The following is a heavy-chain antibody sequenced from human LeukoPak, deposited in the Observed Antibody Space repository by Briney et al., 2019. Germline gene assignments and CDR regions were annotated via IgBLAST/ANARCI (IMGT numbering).Heavy chain of an antibody. CDR2: ISSSSSYI. CDR3: ARGSRITMIGAFDI. V-gene: IGHV3-21*01. D-gene: IGHD3-22*01. J-gene: IGHJ3*02. CDR1: GFTFSSYS. Sequence: GGSLRLSCAASGFTFSSYSMNWVRQAPGKGPEWVSSISSSSSYIYYADSVKGRFTISRDNAKNSLYLQMNSLRAEDTAVYYCARGSRITMIGAFDIWGQGTMVTVSS.